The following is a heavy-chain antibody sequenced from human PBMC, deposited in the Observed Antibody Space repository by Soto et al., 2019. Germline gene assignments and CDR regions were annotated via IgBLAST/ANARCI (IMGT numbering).Heavy chain of an antibody. CDR2: IYSGGST. D-gene: IGHD3-22*01. J-gene: IGHJ5*02. Sequence: EVQLVESGGGLVQPGGSLRLSCAASGFTVSSNYMSWVRQAPGKGLEWVSVIYSGGSTYYADSVKGRFTISRDNSKNTLYLQMNSLRAEDRAVYYCARVGSSGYYYVSWFAPWGQGTLVTVSS. CDR3: ARVGSSGYYYVSWFAP. CDR1: GFTVSSNY. V-gene: IGHV3-66*01.